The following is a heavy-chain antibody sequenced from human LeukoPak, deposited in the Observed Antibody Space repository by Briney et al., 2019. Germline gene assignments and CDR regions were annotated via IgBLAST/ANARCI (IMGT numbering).Heavy chain of an antibody. CDR2: IYYSGST. D-gene: IGHD6-19*01. CDR3: ARHGKQWLLDY. CDR1: GGSISSYY. Sequence: PETLSLTCTVSGGSISSYYWSWIRQPPGKGLEWIGYIYYSGSTNYNPSLKSRVTISVDTSKNQFSLKLSSVTAADTAVYYCARHGKQWLLDYWGQGTLVTVSS. V-gene: IGHV4-59*08. J-gene: IGHJ4*02.